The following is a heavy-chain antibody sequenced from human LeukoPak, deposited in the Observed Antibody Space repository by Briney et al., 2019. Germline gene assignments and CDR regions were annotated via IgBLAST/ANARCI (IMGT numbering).Heavy chain of an antibody. CDR3: AKRDSAGSGTGKYYLDY. D-gene: IGHD6-13*01. CDR2: IQYNGNNR. V-gene: IGHV3-30*02. Sequence: GGSLRLSCAASGFTFSGYGMHWVRQAPGKGLEWLAFIQYNGNNRYYANSVKGRFTLSRDNSGNTLYLQMNSLRAEDTAVYYCAKRDSAGSGTGKYYLDYWGQGTLVTVSS. CDR1: GFTFSGYG. J-gene: IGHJ4*02.